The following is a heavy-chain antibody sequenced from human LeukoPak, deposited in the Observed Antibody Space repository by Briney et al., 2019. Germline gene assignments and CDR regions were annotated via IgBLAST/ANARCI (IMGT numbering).Heavy chain of an antibody. D-gene: IGHD2-21*01. V-gene: IGHV3-48*02. CDR2: ISSSNIRT. CDR3: AREGIASCGGSCYSTLGY. J-gene: IGHJ4*02. CDR1: GFTFSSYA. Sequence: PGGSLRLSCAASGFTFSSYAMNWVRQAPGKGLEWISYISSSNIRTYYADSVRGRLTISRDNARNSLYLQMNSLTDDDTAVHYCAREGIASCGGSCYSTLGYWGQGTLVTVSS.